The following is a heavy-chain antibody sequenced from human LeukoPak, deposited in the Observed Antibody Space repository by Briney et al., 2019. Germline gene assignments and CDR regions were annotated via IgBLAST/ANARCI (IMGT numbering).Heavy chain of an antibody. D-gene: IGHD6-13*01. CDR1: GFTFSTYN. Sequence: GGSLRLSCAASGFTFSTYNMNWVRQAPGKGPEWVSFISSSSSYIYYADSVKGRFTISRDNAKNSLYLQMNSLRAEDTAVYYCARFMPAAGIDYWGQGTLVTVSS. CDR3: ARFMPAAGIDY. CDR2: ISSSSSYI. J-gene: IGHJ4*02. V-gene: IGHV3-21*01.